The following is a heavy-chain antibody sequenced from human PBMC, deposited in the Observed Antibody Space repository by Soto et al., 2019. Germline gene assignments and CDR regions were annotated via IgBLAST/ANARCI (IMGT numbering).Heavy chain of an antibody. J-gene: IGHJ5*02. CDR3: ARGAATVAPGWFDP. CDR2: IYHSGST. D-gene: IGHD4-17*01. V-gene: IGHV4-38-2*01. Sequence: SETLSLTCAVSGYSISSGYYWGWIRQPPGKGLEWIASIYHSGSTYYNPSLKSRVTISVDTSKNQFSLKLSSVTAADTAVYYCARGAATVAPGWFDPWGQGTLVTVSS. CDR1: GYSISSGYY.